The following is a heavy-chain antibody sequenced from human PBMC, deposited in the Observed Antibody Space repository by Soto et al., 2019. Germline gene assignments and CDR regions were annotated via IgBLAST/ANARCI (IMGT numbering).Heavy chain of an antibody. CDR2: INHSGGT. J-gene: IGHJ3*02. V-gene: IGHV4-34*01. CDR1: GGSFSGSY. CDR3: ARSRYYDSSGYRALDAFDI. Sequence: PSETLSLTCAVFGGSFSGSYWNWIRQPPGKGLEWIGEINHSGGTNYYWYIKSRINISKDTSRTQISQKLNSVTAADTVVYYCARSRYYDSSGYRALDAFDIWGQGTMVT. D-gene: IGHD3-22*01.